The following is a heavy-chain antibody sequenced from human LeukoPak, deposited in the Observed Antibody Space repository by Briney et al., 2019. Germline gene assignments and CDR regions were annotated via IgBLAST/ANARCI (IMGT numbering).Heavy chain of an antibody. Sequence: ASVKVSCKASGYTFTSYYMHWVRRAPGQGLEWMGIINPSGGSTSYAQKFQGRVTMTRDMSTSTVYMELSSLRSEDTAVYYCARRSEAADFDYWGQGTLVTVSS. CDR1: GYTFTSYY. J-gene: IGHJ4*02. CDR2: INPSGGST. CDR3: ARRSEAADFDY. V-gene: IGHV1-46*01. D-gene: IGHD6-13*01.